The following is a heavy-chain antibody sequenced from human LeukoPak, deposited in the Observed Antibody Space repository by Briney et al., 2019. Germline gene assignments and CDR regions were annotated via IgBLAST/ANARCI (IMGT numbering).Heavy chain of an antibody. CDR3: ARTPVGFDYDYVWGSDRPSGGFDY. J-gene: IGHJ4*02. CDR1: GGSISSYY. Sequence: SATLSLTCTVPGGSISSYYWSWIRQPPGKGLEWIGYIYYSGSTNYNPSLKSRVTISVDTSKNQFSLKLSSVTAADTAVYYCARTPVGFDYDYVWGSDRPSGGFDYWGEGTLVTVSS. V-gene: IGHV4-59*01. CDR2: IYYSGST. D-gene: IGHD3-16*02.